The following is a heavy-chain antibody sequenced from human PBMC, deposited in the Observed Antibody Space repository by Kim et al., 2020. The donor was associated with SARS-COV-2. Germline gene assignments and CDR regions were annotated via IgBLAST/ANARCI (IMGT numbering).Heavy chain of an antibody. J-gene: IGHJ3*02. V-gene: IGHV3-15*01. Sequence: GGSLRLSCAASGFTFSNAWMSWVRQAPGKGLEWVGRIKSKTDGGTTDYAAPVKGRFTISRDDSKNTLYLQMNSLKTEDTAVYYCIRTAMATGSDRYTHAQVLTDGNSAFDIWGQGTMVTVSS. D-gene: IGHD5-18*01. CDR1: GFTFSNAW. CDR2: IKSKTDGGTT. CDR3: IRTAMATGSDRYTHAQVLTDGNSAFDI.